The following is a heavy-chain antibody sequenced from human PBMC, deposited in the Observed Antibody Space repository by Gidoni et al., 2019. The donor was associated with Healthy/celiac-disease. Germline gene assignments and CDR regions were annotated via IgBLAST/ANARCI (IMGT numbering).Heavy chain of an antibody. CDR1: GGSFSGYY. D-gene: IGHD1-26*01. V-gene: IGHV4-34*01. Sequence: QVQLQQWGAGLLKPSETLSLTCAVYGGSFSGYYWSWIRQPPGKGLEWIGEINHSGSTNYNPSLKSRVTISVDTSKNQFSLKLSSVTAADTAVYYCARGGPYSGSSRRVFGYWGQGTLVTVSS. J-gene: IGHJ4*02. CDR3: ARGGPYSGSSRRVFGY. CDR2: INHSGST.